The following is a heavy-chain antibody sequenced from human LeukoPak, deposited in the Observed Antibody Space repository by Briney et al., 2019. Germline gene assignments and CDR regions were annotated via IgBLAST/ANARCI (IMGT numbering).Heavy chain of an antibody. D-gene: IGHD2-2*01. J-gene: IGHJ3*02. CDR3: ARRRCRSTSCYGPWRAFDI. Sequence: SETLSLTCTVSGGSISSYYWSWIRQPPGEGLGWVGYIYYSGSTNYNPSLKSRVTISVETSEKQFSLKRSSVTAAEPPVLSGARRRCRSTSCYGPWRAFDIWGQGTMVTVSS. CDR2: IYYSGST. CDR1: GGSISSYY. V-gene: IGHV4-59*12.